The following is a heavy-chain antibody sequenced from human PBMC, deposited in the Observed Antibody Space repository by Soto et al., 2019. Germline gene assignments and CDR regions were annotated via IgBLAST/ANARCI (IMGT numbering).Heavy chain of an antibody. D-gene: IGHD3-3*01. J-gene: IGHJ6*03. CDR3: AKEPGRITRVLNYYYMDV. CDR2: ISGSGTST. Sequence: GGSLRLSCAASGLTFSNYAMSWVRQAPGKGLEWVSGISGSGTSTFYAKSVRGRFAISRDNSKNTLYLQMNSLRAEDTAVYYCAKEPGRITRVLNYYYMDVWGKGTTVTVSS. V-gene: IGHV3-23*01. CDR1: GLTFSNYA.